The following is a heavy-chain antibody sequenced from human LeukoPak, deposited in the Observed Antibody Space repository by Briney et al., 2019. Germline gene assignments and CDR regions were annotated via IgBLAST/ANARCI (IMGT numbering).Heavy chain of an antibody. V-gene: IGHV4-59*01. CDR3: ARDPGPYCTTTSCYVDY. CDR1: GASISSYY. J-gene: IGHJ4*02. CDR2: IYYSGYT. Sequence: SETLSLTCTVSGASISSYYWSWIRQPPGKGLEWIGCIYYSGYTNYNSSLKSRVTISVNTSKNQFSLKVRSVTAADTAVYYCARDPGPYCTTTSCYVDYWGQGTLVTVSS. D-gene: IGHD2-2*01.